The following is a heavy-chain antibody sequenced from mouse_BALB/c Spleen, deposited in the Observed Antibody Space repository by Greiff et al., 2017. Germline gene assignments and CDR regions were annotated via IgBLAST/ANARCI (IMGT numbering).Heavy chain of an antibody. CDR2: ISSGGST. D-gene: IGHD1-3*01. CDR1: GFTFSSYA. CDR3: ARGQGSSGFAY. J-gene: IGHJ3*01. V-gene: IGHV5-6-5*01. Sequence: EVKLVESGGGLVKPGGSLKLSCAASGFTFSSYAMSWVRQTPEKRLEWVASISSGGSTYYPDSVKGRFTISRDNARNILYLQMSSLRSEDTAMYYCARGQGSSGFAYWGQGTLVTVSA.